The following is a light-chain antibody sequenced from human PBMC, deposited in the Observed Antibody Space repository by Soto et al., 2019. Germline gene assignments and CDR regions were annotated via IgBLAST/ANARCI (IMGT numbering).Light chain of an antibody. Sequence: IVLTQSPATLSLSPGERATLSCRASQSVLNYLAWYQQKPGQAPRLLIYDAYNRATGIPARFSGIGSGPDFTLTISSLEPEDFAVYYCQQRSSWPLTFGGGTKVEIK. J-gene: IGKJ4*01. CDR2: DAY. V-gene: IGKV3-11*01. CDR3: QQRSSWPLT. CDR1: QSVLNY.